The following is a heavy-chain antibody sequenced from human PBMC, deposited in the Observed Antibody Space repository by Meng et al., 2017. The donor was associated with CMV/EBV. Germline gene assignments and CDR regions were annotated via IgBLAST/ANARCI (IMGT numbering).Heavy chain of an antibody. J-gene: IGHJ4*02. D-gene: IGHD5-24*01. V-gene: IGHV1-46*01. Sequence: ASVKVSCKASGYTFTSYYMHWVRQAPGQGLEWMGIINPSGGSTSYAQKFQGRVTMTRDTSTSTVYMELSSLRSGDTAVYYCARAPLQVEMATMGNYFDYWGQGTLVTVSS. CDR2: INPSGGST. CDR3: ARAPLQVEMATMGNYFDY. CDR1: GYTFTSYY.